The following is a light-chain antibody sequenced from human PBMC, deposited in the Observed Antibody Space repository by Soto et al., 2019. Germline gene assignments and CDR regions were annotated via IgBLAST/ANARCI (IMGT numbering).Light chain of an antibody. CDR1: QSISSSY. J-gene: IGKJ1*01. CDR2: GAS. V-gene: IGKV3-20*01. CDR3: QQYDSSPRT. Sequence: ENVLTQSPGTLSLPPGERATLSCRASQSISSSYLAWYQQKPGQAPRLLIYGASSRATGIPDRFSGSGSGTDFTLTINRLEPEDFAVYYCQQYDSSPRTFGQGTKVEIK.